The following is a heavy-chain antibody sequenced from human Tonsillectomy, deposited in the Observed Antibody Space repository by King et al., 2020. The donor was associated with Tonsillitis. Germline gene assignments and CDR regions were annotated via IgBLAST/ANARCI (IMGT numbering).Heavy chain of an antibody. D-gene: IGHD3-22*01. CDR1: GYTFTNFG. J-gene: IGHJ3*02. Sequence: QVQLVESGVEVKKPGASVKVSCTASGYTFTNFGINWVRQAPGQGLEWMGWITVNNGNTKYAQQFQGRVSMTTDTSTSTAYMELRNLRSDDTAVYYCARDKDFYDSSGYYRAFDIWGQGTMVTVSS. CDR3: ARDKDFYDSSGYYRAFDI. CDR2: ITVNNGNT. V-gene: IGHV1-18*01.